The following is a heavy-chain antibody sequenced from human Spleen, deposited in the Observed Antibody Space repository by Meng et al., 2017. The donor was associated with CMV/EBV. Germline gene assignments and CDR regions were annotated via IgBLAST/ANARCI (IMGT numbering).Heavy chain of an antibody. CDR1: GFILSHNA. CDR3: AKDIFRWAFDY. Sequence: VQLLASGGGLVQPGGSLSLSFAASGFILSHNAMSWVRQAPGKGLEWVSAIEGSNDNTHYADSVKGRFAISRDASKNTLYLQMNNLRAEDTAIYYCAKDIFRWAFDYWGHGTLVTVSS. D-gene: IGHD1-26*01. CDR2: IEGSNDNT. V-gene: IGHV3-23*01. J-gene: IGHJ4*01.